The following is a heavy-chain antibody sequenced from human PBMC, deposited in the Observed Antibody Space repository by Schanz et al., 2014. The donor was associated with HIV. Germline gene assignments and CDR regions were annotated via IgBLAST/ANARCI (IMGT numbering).Heavy chain of an antibody. Sequence: QAHLEQWGAGLLKPPETLSLTCAVYGGSFSDYSWTWIRHSPEKGLEWIGEINHNGDTKYTPSIKSRVIMSVDTSKNQFSLRLSSLTAADAAVYFCARGRRRVTPIRGLIITYYYGLDVWGQGTAVTVSS. CDR3: ARGRRRVTPIRGLIITYYYGLDV. CDR2: INHNGDT. CDR1: GGSFSDYS. D-gene: IGHD3-10*01. J-gene: IGHJ6*02. V-gene: IGHV4-34*01.